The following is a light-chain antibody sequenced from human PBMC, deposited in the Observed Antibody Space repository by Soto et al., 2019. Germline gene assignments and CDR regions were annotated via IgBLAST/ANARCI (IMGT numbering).Light chain of an antibody. Sequence: QSVLTQPPSVSGAPGQRVTISCTGSGSNIGAGYDVHWYQQLPGTAPKLLIYGNSNRPSGVPDLFSGSKSGTSASLAITGLQAEDEADYYCQSYDSSLGGPVVFGGGTKLTVL. CDR3: QSYDSSLGGPVV. CDR2: GNS. CDR1: GSNIGAGYD. J-gene: IGLJ2*01. V-gene: IGLV1-40*01.